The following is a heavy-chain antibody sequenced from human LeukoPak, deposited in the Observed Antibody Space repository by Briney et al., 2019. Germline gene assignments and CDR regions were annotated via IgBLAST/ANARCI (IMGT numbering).Heavy chain of an antibody. V-gene: IGHV3-30*18. CDR2: ISYDGSNK. J-gene: IGHJ4*02. CDR3: AKDGCGGDCYNFDY. CDR1: GFTFSSYG. Sequence: PGGSLRLSCAASGFTFSSYGMHWVRQAPGQGLEWVAVISYDGSNKYYADSVKGRFTISRDNSKSTLYLQMNSLRAEDTAVYYCAKDGCGGDCYNFDYWGQGTLATVSS. D-gene: IGHD2-21*02.